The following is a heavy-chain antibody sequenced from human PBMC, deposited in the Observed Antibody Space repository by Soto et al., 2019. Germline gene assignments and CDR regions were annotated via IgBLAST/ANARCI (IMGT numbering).Heavy chain of an antibody. V-gene: IGHV5-51*01. CDR3: ARRGSSSQNYYYYGMDV. D-gene: IGHD6-6*01. Sequence: PGESLKISGKGSGYSFTSYWIGWVRQMPGKGLEWMGIIYPGDSDTRYSPSFQGQVTISADKSISTAYLQWSSLKASDTAMYYCARRGSSSQNYYYYGMDVWGQGTTVTVSS. J-gene: IGHJ6*02. CDR2: IYPGDSDT. CDR1: GYSFTSYW.